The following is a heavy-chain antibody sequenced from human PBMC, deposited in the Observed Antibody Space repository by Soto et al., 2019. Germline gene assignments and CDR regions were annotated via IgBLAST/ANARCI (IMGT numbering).Heavy chain of an antibody. D-gene: IGHD2-15*01. J-gene: IGHJ4*02. V-gene: IGHV1-3*01. Sequence: ASVKVSCKASGYTFTSYAMHWVRQAPGQRLEWMGWINAGNGNTKYSQKFQGRVTITRDTSASTAYMELSSLRSEDTAVYYCAREACSGGNCFYFGPDYWGQGTLVT. CDR1: GYTFTSYA. CDR2: INAGNGNT. CDR3: AREACSGGNCFYFGPDY.